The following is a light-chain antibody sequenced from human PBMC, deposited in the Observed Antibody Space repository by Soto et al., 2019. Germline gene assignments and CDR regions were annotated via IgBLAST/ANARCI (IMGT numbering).Light chain of an antibody. V-gene: IGKV3-11*01. CDR1: QSVSSY. CDR3: QQRTNWPPT. J-gene: IGKJ4*01. Sequence: EIVLTQSPATLSLSPGERATLSCRASQSVSSYLVWYQQKPGQAPRLLIYDASNRATGIPARFSGSGSGTDFTLTISSLEPADFAVYYCQQRTNWPPTFGGGTKVEIK. CDR2: DAS.